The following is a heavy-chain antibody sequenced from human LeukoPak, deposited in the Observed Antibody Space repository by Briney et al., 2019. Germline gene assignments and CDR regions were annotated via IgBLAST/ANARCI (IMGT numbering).Heavy chain of an antibody. J-gene: IGHJ4*02. V-gene: IGHV3-23*01. CDR3: AKDPWARAAMIYFDY. Sequence: GGSLRLSCAASGFTFSSYAVSWVRQAPGKGLEWVSAISGSGGSTYYADSVKGRFTISRDNSKNTLYLQMNSLRAEDTAVYYCAKDPWARAAMIYFDYWGQGTLVTVSS. CDR2: ISGSGGST. CDR1: GFTFSSYA. D-gene: IGHD3-22*01.